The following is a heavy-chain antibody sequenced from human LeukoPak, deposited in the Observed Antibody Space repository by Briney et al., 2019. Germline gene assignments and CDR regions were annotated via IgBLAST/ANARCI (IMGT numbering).Heavy chain of an antibody. CDR2: INPNSGGT. CDR3: ARAVGPNILTGDAFDI. V-gene: IGHV1-2*04. J-gene: IGHJ3*02. Sequence: ASVKVSCKASGYTFTGYYMHWVQQAPGQGLEWMGWINPNSGGTNYAQKFQGWVTMTRDTSISTAYMELSRLRSDDTAVYYCARAVGPNILTGDAFDIWGQGTMVTVSS. D-gene: IGHD3-9*01. CDR1: GYTFTGYY.